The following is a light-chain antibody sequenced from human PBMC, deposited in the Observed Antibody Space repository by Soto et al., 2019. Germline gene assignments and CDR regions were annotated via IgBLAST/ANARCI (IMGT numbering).Light chain of an antibody. CDR3: QKYNSART. CDR1: QGISNY. CDR2: AAS. V-gene: IGKV1-27*01. J-gene: IGKJ1*01. Sequence: DIQMTQSPSSLSASVRDTDTITCPASQGISNYLVWYQQKPGKVPKLLIYAASTLQSGVPSRFSGSGSGTDFTLTISSLQPEDVATYYCQKYNSARTFGQGTKVE.